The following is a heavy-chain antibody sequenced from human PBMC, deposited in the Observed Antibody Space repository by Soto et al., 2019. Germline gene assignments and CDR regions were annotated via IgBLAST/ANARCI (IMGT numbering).Heavy chain of an antibody. J-gene: IGHJ4*02. CDR1: GFTFSSYW. Sequence: GGSLRLSCAASGFTFSSYWMHWVRQAPGKGLVWVSRINSDGSSTSYADSVKGRFTISRDNAKNTLYLQMNSLRAEDTAVYYCARVPYYDFWSGPSTLDYWGQGTLVTVSS. V-gene: IGHV3-74*01. CDR2: INSDGSST. D-gene: IGHD3-3*01. CDR3: ARVPYYDFWSGPSTLDY.